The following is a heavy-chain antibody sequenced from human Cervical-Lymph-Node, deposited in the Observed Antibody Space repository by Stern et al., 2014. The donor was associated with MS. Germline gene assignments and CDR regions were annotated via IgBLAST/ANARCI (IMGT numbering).Heavy chain of an antibody. V-gene: IGHV2-70*04. CDR1: GFSLSTSGMR. CDR2: IDWDDHK. CDR3: ARIQAGGGAFDI. D-gene: IGHD2-8*02. Sequence: QITLKESGPALVKPTQTLTLTCTFSGFSLSTSGMRVSWIRQPPGRALEWLGRIDWDDHKYYTPSLKTRLTISKDSSKNLVVLTMTNMDPVDTATYYCARIQAGGGAFDIWGQGTMVTVSS. J-gene: IGHJ3*02.